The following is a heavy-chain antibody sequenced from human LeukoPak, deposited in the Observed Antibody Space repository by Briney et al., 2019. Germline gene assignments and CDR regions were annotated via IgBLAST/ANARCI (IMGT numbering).Heavy chain of an antibody. CDR3: ARVEYSGSWGPASGSYYFDY. CDR1: GGSISTYY. D-gene: IGHD1-26*01. Sequence: SEALSLTCTVSGGSISTYYWSWIRQSPGKGLEWIGNIYYSGVTNYNPSLKSRVTISVDTSKNQFSLKLSSVTAADTAVYYCARVEYSGSWGPASGSYYFDYWGRGTLVTVSS. V-gene: IGHV4-59*01. J-gene: IGHJ4*02. CDR2: IYYSGVT.